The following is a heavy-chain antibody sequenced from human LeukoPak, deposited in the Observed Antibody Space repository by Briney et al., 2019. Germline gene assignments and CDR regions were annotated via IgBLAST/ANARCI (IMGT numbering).Heavy chain of an antibody. Sequence: GGSLRLSCAASGFTFSRYWMNWVRHAPGKGLEWLANIKEDGSEKYYADSVKGRFTISRDNPKNSLYLQMNSLRAEDTAVYYCARDYDCSGGGCYFGYWGQGTLVTVSS. J-gene: IGHJ4*02. CDR2: IKEDGSEK. CDR1: GFTFSRYW. V-gene: IGHV3-7*04. D-gene: IGHD2-15*01. CDR3: ARDYDCSGGGCYFGY.